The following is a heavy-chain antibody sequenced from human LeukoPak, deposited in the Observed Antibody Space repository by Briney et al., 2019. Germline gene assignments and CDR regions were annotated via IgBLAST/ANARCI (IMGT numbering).Heavy chain of an antibody. J-gene: IGHJ4*02. Sequence: GGSLRLSCAASGFAFNKNGMHWVHQAPGKGLEWVAYIRKDGSDKYYADSVKGRFTISRDDSKNTLYLEINSLRGDDTAEYYCAKDWQWSQDYWGQGTLVTVSS. V-gene: IGHV3-30*02. D-gene: IGHD6-19*01. CDR2: IRKDGSDK. CDR3: AKDWQWSQDY. CDR1: GFAFNKNG.